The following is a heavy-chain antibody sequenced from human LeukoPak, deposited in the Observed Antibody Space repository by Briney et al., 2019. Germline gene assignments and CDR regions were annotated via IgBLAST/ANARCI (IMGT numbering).Heavy chain of an antibody. D-gene: IGHD3-10*01. V-gene: IGHV1-2*02. CDR3: ARDRPLDADDYYGFYYFDY. CDR1: GYTFTGCY. J-gene: IGHJ4*02. Sequence: ASVKVSCKASGYTFTGCYMHWVRQAPGQGLEWMGWINPSSGGTNHAQKFQGRVTMTRDTSISTAYMELSRLRSDDTAVYYCARDRPLDADDYYGFYYFDYWGQGTLVTVSS. CDR2: INPSSGGT.